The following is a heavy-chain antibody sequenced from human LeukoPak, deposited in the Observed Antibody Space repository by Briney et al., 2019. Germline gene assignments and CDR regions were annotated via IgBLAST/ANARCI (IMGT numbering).Heavy chain of an antibody. V-gene: IGHV4-59*08. Sequence: SETLSLTCTISGGSISSYYWSWIRQPPGKGLEWIGYIYYSGSTNYNPSLKSRVTISVDTSKNQFSLKLSSVTAADTAVYYCARSYITEWLPYYYFDYWGQGTLVTVSS. D-gene: IGHD3-3*01. J-gene: IGHJ4*02. CDR1: GGSISSYY. CDR3: ARSYITEWLPYYYFDY. CDR2: IYYSGST.